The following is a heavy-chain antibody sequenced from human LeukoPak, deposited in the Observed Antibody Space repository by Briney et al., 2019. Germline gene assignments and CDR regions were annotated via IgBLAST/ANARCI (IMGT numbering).Heavy chain of an antibody. J-gene: IGHJ3*02. D-gene: IGHD1-26*01. V-gene: IGHV1-69*05. CDR1: GGTFSSYA. Sequence: SVKVSCKASGGTFSSYAISWVRQAPGQGLEWMGGIIPIFGTANYAQKFPGRVTITTDESTSTAYMELSSLRSEDTAVYYCARPSYSGSLRFQVAFDIWGQGTMVTVSS. CDR2: IIPIFGTA. CDR3: ARPSYSGSLRFQVAFDI.